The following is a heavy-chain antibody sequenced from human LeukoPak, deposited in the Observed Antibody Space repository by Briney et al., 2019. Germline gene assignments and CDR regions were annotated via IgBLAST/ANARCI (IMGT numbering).Heavy chain of an antibody. CDR1: GGSISSSSYY. J-gene: IGHJ5*02. Sequence: PSETLSLTCTVSGGSISSSSYYWGWIRQPPGKGLEWIGSIYYSGSTYYNPSLKSRVTISVDTSKNQFSLKLSSVTAADTAVYYCAVLYYGLNWFDPWGQGTLVTVSS. V-gene: IGHV4-39*01. CDR3: AVLYYGLNWFDP. D-gene: IGHD3-10*01. CDR2: IYYSGST.